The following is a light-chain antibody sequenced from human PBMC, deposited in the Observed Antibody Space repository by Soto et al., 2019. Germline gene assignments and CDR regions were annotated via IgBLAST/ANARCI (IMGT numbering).Light chain of an antibody. CDR3: QQFGSLGT. V-gene: IGKV3-20*01. CDR1: QSVSRY. J-gene: IGKJ1*01. CDR2: DAS. Sequence: ETVLTQSPVTLSLSPGEGATLSCRASQSVSRYLAWYQQKPGQAPRLLIYDASSRATGIPDRFSGSGSGTDFTLTIGRLEPEDFAVYYCQQFGSLGTFGQGTKVDIK.